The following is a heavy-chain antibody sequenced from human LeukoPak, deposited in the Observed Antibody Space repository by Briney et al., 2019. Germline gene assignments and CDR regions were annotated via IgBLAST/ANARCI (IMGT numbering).Heavy chain of an antibody. Sequence: GRSLRLSCVAPAFYFYSYGTQWVRQAPGKRLVWVSRIFTYGSTTSYADSVKGRFTISRDNAKNTLYLEMKSMRVVDTAVYYCARELPREVTLDYWGQGTLVTVSP. V-gene: IGHV3-74*03. D-gene: IGHD2-21*02. J-gene: IGHJ4*01. CDR1: AFYFYSYG. CDR2: IFTYGSTT. CDR3: ARELPREVTLDY.